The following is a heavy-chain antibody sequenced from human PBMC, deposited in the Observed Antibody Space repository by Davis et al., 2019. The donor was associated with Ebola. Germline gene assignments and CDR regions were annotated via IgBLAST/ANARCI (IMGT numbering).Heavy chain of an antibody. D-gene: IGHD3-10*01. CDR3: ARDGGMVQGVIIGSPYYYYGMDV. V-gene: IGHV1-18*01. Sequence: ASVPVSCKASGYTFTSYGISWVRQAPGQGLEWMGWISAYNGNTNYAQKLQGRVTMTTDTSTSTAYMELRSLRSDDTAVYYCARDGGMVQGVIIGSPYYYYGMDVWGQGTTVTVSS. CDR1: GYTFTSYG. J-gene: IGHJ6*02. CDR2: ISAYNGNT.